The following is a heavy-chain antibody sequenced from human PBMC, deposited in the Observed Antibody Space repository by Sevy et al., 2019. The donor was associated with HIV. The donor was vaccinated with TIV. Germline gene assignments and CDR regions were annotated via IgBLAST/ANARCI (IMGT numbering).Heavy chain of an antibody. D-gene: IGHD3-22*01. CDR2: ISDVGNNK. V-gene: IGHV3-30*04. CDR1: GFTFSTYA. CDR3: ASHYYDTTGYYYPLDY. Sequence: GGSLRLSCTASGFTFSTYAMYWVRQAPGKGLEWVAVISDVGNNKDYADSVKGRFTVSRDNSKNTLYLQMYSLRAEDTAVYYCASHYYDTTGYYYPLDYWGQGTLVTVSS. J-gene: IGHJ4*02.